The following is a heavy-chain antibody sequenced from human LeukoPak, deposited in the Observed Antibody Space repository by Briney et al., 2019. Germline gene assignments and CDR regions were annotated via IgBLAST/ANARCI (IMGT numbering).Heavy chain of an antibody. CDR2: IGYDESKK. J-gene: IGHJ3*02. CDR1: GFTFNNFG. V-gene: IGHV3-30*02. D-gene: IGHD6-13*01. CDR3: AREPSADRYSNDAFDI. Sequence: GGSLRLSCEASGFTFNNFGMHWVRQAPGKGLEWVAFIGYDESKKYYAESVKGRFTISRDNSKNTLYLQMNSLRAEDTAVYYCAREPSADRYSNDAFDIWGQGTMVTVSS.